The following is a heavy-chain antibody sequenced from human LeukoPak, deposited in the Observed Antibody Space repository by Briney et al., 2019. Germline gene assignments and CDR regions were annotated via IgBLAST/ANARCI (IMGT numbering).Heavy chain of an antibody. Sequence: PSETLSLTCTVSGGSISSSSYYWGWIRQPPGKGLEWIGIINYSRNPYYNPPLKSRVTISVDTSKNQISLKLSSVTAADTAVYYCAREKIGTGTILGKDYYYMDVWGKGTTVTVSS. CDR2: INYSRNP. V-gene: IGHV4-39*07. CDR3: AREKIGTGTILGKDYYYMDV. CDR1: GGSISSSSYY. J-gene: IGHJ6*03. D-gene: IGHD1-1*01.